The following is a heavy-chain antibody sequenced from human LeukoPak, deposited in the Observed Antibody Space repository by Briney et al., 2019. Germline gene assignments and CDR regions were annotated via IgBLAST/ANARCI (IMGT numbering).Heavy chain of an antibody. CDR3: ASSAGDTAMGNFDY. CDR2: MNPNSGNT. CDR1: GYTFTSYD. J-gene: IGHJ4*02. Sequence: GASEKVSCKASGYTFTSYDINWVRQATGQGLEWMGWMNPNSGNTGYAQKFQGRVTMTRNTSISTAYMELSSLRSEDTAVYYCASSAGDTAMGNFDYWGQGTLVTVSS. D-gene: IGHD5-18*01. V-gene: IGHV1-8*01.